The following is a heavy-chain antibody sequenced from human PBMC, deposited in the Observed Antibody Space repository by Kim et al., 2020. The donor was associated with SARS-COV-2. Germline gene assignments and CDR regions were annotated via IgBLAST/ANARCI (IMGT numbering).Heavy chain of an antibody. CDR1: GGSISSSSYY. J-gene: IGHJ4*02. Sequence: SQTLSLTCTVSGGSISSSSYYWGWIRQPPGKGLEWIGSIYYSGSTYYNPSLKSRVTISVDTSKNQFSLKLSSVTAADTAVYYCARQADNWNTGGFDHWGQGTLVTVSS. D-gene: IGHD1-20*01. CDR3: ARQADNWNTGGFDH. V-gene: IGHV4-39*01. CDR2: IYYSGST.